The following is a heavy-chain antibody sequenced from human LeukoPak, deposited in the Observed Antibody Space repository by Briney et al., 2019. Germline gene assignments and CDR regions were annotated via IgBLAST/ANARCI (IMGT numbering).Heavy chain of an antibody. D-gene: IGHD2-21*01. CDR2: INHSGST. Sequence: SETLSLTCAVYGGSFSGYYWSWIRQPPGKGLEWIGEINHSGSTNYNPSLKSRVTISVDTSKNQFSLKLSSVTASVTAVYSAVWWRTAPAGKGAGSYPWGQGTLVTVSS. J-gene: IGHJ5*02. V-gene: IGHV4-34*01. CDR1: GGSFSGYY. CDR3: VWWRTAPAGKGAGSYP.